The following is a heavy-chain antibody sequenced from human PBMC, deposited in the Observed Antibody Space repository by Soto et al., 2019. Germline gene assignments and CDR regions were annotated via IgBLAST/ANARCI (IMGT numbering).Heavy chain of an antibody. CDR2: ISNNGAHT. CDR3: ARRGYGSRWPPVYMDV. V-gene: IGHV3-64*01. D-gene: IGHD6-13*01. J-gene: IGHJ6*03. Sequence: EAQLVESGGGLVQPGGSLRLSCAASGFTFSNYEMHWVRQAPGKGLEYVSGISNNGAHTDYAKSVQGRFTISRDNSENTLYLQMGSLRAEDMALYYCARRGYGSRWPPVYMDVWGKGTTVTVSS. CDR1: GFTFSNYE.